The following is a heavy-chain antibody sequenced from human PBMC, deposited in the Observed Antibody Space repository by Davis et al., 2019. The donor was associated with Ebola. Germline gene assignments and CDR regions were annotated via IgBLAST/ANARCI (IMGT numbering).Heavy chain of an antibody. J-gene: IGHJ2*01. V-gene: IGHV4-34*01. CDR3: ARGQGYGGYWCFDL. Sequence: MPSETLSLTCAVYGGSFSGYYWSWIRHPPGKGLEWIGEINHSGSTNYNPSLKSRVTISVDTSKNQFSLKLSSVTAADTAVYYCARGQGYGGYWCFDLWGRGTLVTVSS. CDR2: INHSGST. CDR1: GGSFSGYY. D-gene: IGHD4-23*01.